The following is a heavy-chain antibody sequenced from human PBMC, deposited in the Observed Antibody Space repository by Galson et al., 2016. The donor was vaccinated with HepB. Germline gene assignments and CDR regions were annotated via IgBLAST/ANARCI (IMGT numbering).Heavy chain of an antibody. CDR2: INSDGSST. D-gene: IGHD3-10*01. CDR1: GFTFTSYW. J-gene: IGHJ6*01. V-gene: IGHV3-74*01. Sequence: SLRLSCAASGFTFTSYWIHWVRQVPGVGLVWVSRINSDGSSTHYADSVKGRFTISRDNAKNTVYLQMNSLRVEDTAVYYCARVGVIPYYYYGMDVWGQGTMVIVSS. CDR3: ARVGVIPYYYYGMDV.